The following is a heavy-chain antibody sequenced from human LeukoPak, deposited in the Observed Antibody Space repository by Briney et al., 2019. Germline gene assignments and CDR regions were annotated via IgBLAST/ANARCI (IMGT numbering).Heavy chain of an antibody. Sequence: PSETLSLTCTVSGGSISSSSYYWGWIRQPPGKGLEWIGSIYYSGSTYYNPSLKSRVTISVDTSKNQFSLKLSSVTAADTAVYYCARVAPGYGGYVPRIFDYWGQGTLVTVSS. J-gene: IGHJ4*02. V-gene: IGHV4-39*07. CDR3: ARVAPGYGGYVPRIFDY. CDR2: IYYSGST. CDR1: GGSISSSSYY. D-gene: IGHD5-12*01.